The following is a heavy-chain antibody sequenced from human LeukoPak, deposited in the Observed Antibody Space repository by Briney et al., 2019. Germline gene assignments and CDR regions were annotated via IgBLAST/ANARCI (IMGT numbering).Heavy chain of an antibody. CDR3: ARESYYDILTGYYLNWFDP. J-gene: IGHJ5*02. D-gene: IGHD3-9*01. Sequence: ASVKVSCKASGYTFTSYGISWVRQAPGQGLEWMGWISAYNGNTNYAQKLQGRVTMTTDTSTSTAYMELRSLRSDDTAVYYCARESYYDILTGYYLNWFDPWGQGTPVTVSS. V-gene: IGHV1-18*01. CDR2: ISAYNGNT. CDR1: GYTFTSYG.